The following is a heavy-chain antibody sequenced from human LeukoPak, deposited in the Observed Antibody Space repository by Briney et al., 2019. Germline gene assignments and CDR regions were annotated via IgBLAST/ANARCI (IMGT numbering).Heavy chain of an antibody. CDR3: ASLGYYYDSSGYPTQPYFDY. D-gene: IGHD3-22*01. V-gene: IGHV4-39*07. CDR2: IYYSGST. CDR1: GGSISSSSYY. Sequence: PSETLSLTCTVSGGSISSSSYYWGWIRQPPGKGLEWIGSIYYSGSTYYNPSLKSRVTISVDTSKNQFSLKLSSVTAADTAVYYCASLGYYYDSSGYPTQPYFDYWGQGTLVTVSS. J-gene: IGHJ4*02.